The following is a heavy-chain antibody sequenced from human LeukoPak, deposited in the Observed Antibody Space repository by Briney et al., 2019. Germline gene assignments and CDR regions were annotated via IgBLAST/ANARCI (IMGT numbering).Heavy chain of an antibody. CDR3: ATYGQYYYDSSGYHHPYDAFDI. CDR2: IYYSGST. CDR1: GGSISSGGYY. Sequence: SSETLSLTCTVSGGSISSGGYYWSWIRQHPGKGLEWIGYIYYSGSTCYNPSLKSRVTISVDTSKNQFSLKLSSVTAADTAVYYCATYGQYYYDSSGYHHPYDAFDIWGQGTMVTVSS. V-gene: IGHV4-31*03. D-gene: IGHD3-22*01. J-gene: IGHJ3*02.